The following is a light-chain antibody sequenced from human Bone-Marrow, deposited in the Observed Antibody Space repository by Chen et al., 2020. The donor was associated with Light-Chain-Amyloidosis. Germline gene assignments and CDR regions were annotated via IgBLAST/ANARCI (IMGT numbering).Light chain of an antibody. CDR1: DLPTKY. Sequence: SYALTQPPSVSVSPGQTARITCSGDDLPTKYAYWYQQKPGQAPVLVIHRDTERPSGISERFSGSSSWTTATLTISGVQAVVEADYHCQSADSSGTYEVIFGGGTKLTVL. V-gene: IGLV3-25*03. CDR3: QSADSSGTYEVI. CDR2: RDT. J-gene: IGLJ2*01.